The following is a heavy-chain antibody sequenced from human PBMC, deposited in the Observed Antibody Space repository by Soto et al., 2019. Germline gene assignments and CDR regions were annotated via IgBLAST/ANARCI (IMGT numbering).Heavy chain of an antibody. CDR3: ATPPLDYGSSDKRGY. V-gene: IGHV1-69*06. CDR1: GGTFSSYA. Sequence: SVKVSCKASGGTFSSYAISWVRQAPGQGLEWMGGIIPIFGTANYAQKFQGRVTITADKSTSTAYMELSSLRSEDTAVYYCATPPLDYGSSDKRGYWGQGTLVTVSS. CDR2: IIPIFGTA. D-gene: IGHD3-22*01. J-gene: IGHJ4*02.